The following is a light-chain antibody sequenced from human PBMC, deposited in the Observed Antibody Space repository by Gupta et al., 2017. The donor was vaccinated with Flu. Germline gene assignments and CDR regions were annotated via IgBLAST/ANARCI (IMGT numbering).Light chain of an antibody. Sequence: GQGARITCSGAALARNYAYWYQQKPGQAPVMFICNDNERPSGIPGRFSGSTSGTIVTLTISGVQAEDEADYYCLSADNSGNSRVFGGGTKLTVL. J-gene: IGLJ2*01. CDR3: LSADNSGNSRV. CDR1: ALARNY. CDR2: NDN. V-gene: IGLV3-16*01.